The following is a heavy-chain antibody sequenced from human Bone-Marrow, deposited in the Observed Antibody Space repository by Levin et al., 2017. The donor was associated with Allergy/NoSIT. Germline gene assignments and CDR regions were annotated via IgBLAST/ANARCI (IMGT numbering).Heavy chain of an antibody. J-gene: IGHJ4*02. CDR3: AREEHAALGYSYLY. CDR2: IDSIGANT. D-gene: IGHD5-18*01. CDR1: GFIFSDYS. Sequence: PGGSLRLSCEASGFIFSDYSMIWIRQAPGKGLDWLSNIDSIGANTYYAESVKGRFTISRDNAKNSLYLQMNNLRAEDTAVYYCAREEHAALGYSYLYWGQGTLVTVSS. V-gene: IGHV3-11*01.